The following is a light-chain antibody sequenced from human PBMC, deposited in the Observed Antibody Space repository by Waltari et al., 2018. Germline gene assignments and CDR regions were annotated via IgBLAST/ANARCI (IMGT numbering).Light chain of an antibody. Sequence: QSALNPPPSASGSPGHSVPIPRPGTSRDVGAYYSVPRYQHHPGQAPKLLIYEVSKRPSGVPDRFSGSKSGNTASLTVSGLQTEDEADYYCSSYAGSNSCYVFGTGTKVTVL. CDR3: SSYAGSNSCYV. V-gene: IGLV2-8*01. J-gene: IGLJ1*01. CDR2: EVS. CDR1: SRDVGAYYS.